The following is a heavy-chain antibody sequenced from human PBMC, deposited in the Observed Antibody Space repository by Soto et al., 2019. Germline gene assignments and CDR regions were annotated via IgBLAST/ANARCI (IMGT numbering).Heavy chain of an antibody. D-gene: IGHD6-19*01. CDR3: AWGIAVAGPFPEYFQH. CDR2: ISAYNGNT. CDR1: GYTFTSYG. J-gene: IGHJ1*01. Sequence: GASVKVSCTASGYTFTSYGISWVRQAPGQGLEWMGWISAYNGNTNYAQKLQGRVTMTTDTSTSTAYMELRSLRSDDTAVYYCAWGIAVAGPFPEYFQHWGQGTLVTVSS. V-gene: IGHV1-18*01.